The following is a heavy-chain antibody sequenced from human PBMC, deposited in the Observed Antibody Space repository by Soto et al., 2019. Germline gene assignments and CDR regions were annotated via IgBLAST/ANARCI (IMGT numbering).Heavy chain of an antibody. CDR3: ASPDC. V-gene: IGHV3-30-3*01. J-gene: IGHJ4*02. CDR1: GFSFNTYA. D-gene: IGHD2-21*01. Sequence: GSLRLSCAASGFSFNTYAMYWVRQAPGKGLEWVAVISYDETKKYYADSVKGRFTISRDNSKYTLFLQMDSLRPEDTAVYYCASPDCRGRGTLVTVSS. CDR2: ISYDETKK.